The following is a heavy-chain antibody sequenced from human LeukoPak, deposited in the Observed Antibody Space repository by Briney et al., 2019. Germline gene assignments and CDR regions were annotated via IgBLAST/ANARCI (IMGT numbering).Heavy chain of an antibody. D-gene: IGHD3-10*01. Sequence: GGSLRLSCAASGFTFNNYAMSWVRQAPGKGLEWVSAIIGSGVGTYYADSVKGRFTISRDNSKNTLYLQMNSLRAEDTAVYYCARDQGGFGELLPDDYWGQGTLVTVSS. CDR2: IIGSGVGT. CDR1: GFTFNNYA. CDR3: ARDQGGFGELLPDDY. J-gene: IGHJ4*02. V-gene: IGHV3-23*01.